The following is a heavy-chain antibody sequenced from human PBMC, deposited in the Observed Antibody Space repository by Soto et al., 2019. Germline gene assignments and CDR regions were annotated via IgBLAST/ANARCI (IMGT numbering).Heavy chain of an antibody. CDR2: IGESGTPT. CDR3: ARYIPGVRYYGMDV. V-gene: IGHV3-23*01. J-gene: IGHJ6*04. CDR1: GFTFSSYA. Sequence: GGSLRLSCAASGFTFSSYAMKWVRQAPGKGLEWVSLIGESGTPTYYADSVKGRFTISRDNSGNTLFLEMYSLRAEDTAVYYCARYIPGVRYYGMDVWGKGTTVTVS. D-gene: IGHD2-2*01.